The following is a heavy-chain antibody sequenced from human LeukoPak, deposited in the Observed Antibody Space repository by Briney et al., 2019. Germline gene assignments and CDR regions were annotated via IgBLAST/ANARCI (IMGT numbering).Heavy chain of an antibody. CDR2: INHSGST. J-gene: IGHJ4*02. CDR1: GGSFSGYY. CDR3: ARGRPPNY. V-gene: IGHV4-34*01. Sequence: SETLSLTCAVYGGSFSGYYWSWIRQPPGKGLEWIGEINHSGSTNYNPSLKGRVTISVDTSKNQFSLKLSSVTAADTAVYYCARGRPPNYWGQGTLVTVSS.